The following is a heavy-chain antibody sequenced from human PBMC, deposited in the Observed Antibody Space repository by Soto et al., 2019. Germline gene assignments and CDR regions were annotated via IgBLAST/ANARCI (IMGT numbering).Heavy chain of an antibody. D-gene: IGHD5-12*01. J-gene: IGHJ4*02. V-gene: IGHV1-69*13. CDR3: ARTARYSGYDNSYFDY. CDR2: IIPIFGTA. Sequence: SVKVSCKASGGTFSSYAISWVRQAPGQGLEWMGGIIPIFGTANYAQKFQGRVTITADESTSTAYMELSSLRSEDTAVYYCARTARYSGYDNSYFDYWGQGTLVTVSS. CDR1: GGTFSSYA.